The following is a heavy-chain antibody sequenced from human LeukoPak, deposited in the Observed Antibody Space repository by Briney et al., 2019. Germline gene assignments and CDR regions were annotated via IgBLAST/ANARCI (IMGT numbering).Heavy chain of an antibody. CDR2: INHSGST. Sequence: SETLSLTCAVSGGSMRSSSYYWSWIRQPPGKGLEWIGEINHSGSTNYNPSLKSRVTISVDTSKNQFSLKLSSVTAADTAVYYCAIPAQHGIAFDIWGQGTMVTVSS. D-gene: IGHD1-26*01. J-gene: IGHJ3*02. CDR3: AIPAQHGIAFDI. V-gene: IGHV4-39*07. CDR1: GGSMRSSSYY.